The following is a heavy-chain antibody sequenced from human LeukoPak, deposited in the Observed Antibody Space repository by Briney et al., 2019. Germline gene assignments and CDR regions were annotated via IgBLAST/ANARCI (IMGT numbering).Heavy chain of an antibody. CDR2: FDPEDGET. J-gene: IGHJ5*02. D-gene: IGHD2-2*01. Sequence: ASVKVSCKVSGYTFTELSMHWVRQAPGKGLEWMGGFDPEDGETIYAQKFQGRVTMTEDTSTDTAYMELSSLRSEDTAVYYCATDTAYCSSTSCYNWFDPWGQGTLVTVSS. V-gene: IGHV1-24*01. CDR3: ATDTAYCSSTSCYNWFDP. CDR1: GYTFTELS.